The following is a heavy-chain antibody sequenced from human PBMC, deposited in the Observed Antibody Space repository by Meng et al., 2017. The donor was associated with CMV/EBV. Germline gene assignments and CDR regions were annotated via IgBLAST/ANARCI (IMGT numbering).Heavy chain of an antibody. D-gene: IGHD1-1*01. V-gene: IGHV3-7*01. Sequence: SCAASGLTFRKSGMSWLRQVPGKGLEWVADISGDGREIYYVDSVKGRFTVSRDNAKNSLFLQMNSLRVEDTAVYYCAGLWIWGPGTLVTVSS. CDR1: GLTFRKSG. CDR2: ISGDGREI. J-gene: IGHJ4*02. CDR3: AGLWI.